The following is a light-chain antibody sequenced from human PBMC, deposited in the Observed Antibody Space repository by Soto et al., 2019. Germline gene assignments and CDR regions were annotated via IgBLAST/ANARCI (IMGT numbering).Light chain of an antibody. CDR2: EVS. V-gene: IGLV2-18*02. CDR1: SSDVGSYNH. J-gene: IGLJ1*01. CDR3: YSFTTRETYV. Sequence: QSVLTQPPSVSGSPGQSVTISCSGTSSDVGSYNHVSWYQQAPGTAPKLMIYEVSNRPSGVPDRFSGSKSGNTASLTISGLQPEDEADYYCYSFTTRETYVFGTGTKVTVL.